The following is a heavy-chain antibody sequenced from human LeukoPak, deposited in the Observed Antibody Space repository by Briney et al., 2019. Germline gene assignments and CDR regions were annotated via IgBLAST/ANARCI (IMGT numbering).Heavy chain of an antibody. Sequence: SSVKVSCKASGGTFSSYAISWVRQAPGQGLEWMGGIIPIFGTANYAQKFQGRVTITADESTSTAYMELSSLRSEDTAVYYCARGIWVRGVIGYYYYGMDVWGQGTTVTASS. CDR1: GGTFSSYA. CDR3: ARGIWVRGVIGYYYYGMDV. V-gene: IGHV1-69*01. CDR2: IIPIFGTA. J-gene: IGHJ6*02. D-gene: IGHD3-10*01.